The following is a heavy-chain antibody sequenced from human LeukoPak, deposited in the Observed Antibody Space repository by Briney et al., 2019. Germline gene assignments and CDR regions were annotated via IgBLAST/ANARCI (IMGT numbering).Heavy chain of an antibody. V-gene: IGHV3-30*04. J-gene: IGHJ4*02. CDR2: ISYDGSNE. CDR3: ARVVSAREGAPLN. D-gene: IGHD1-26*01. Sequence: GGSLRLSCAASGFTFSSYVMHWVRQAPGKGLEWVAIISYDGSNEYYADSVKGRFTISRDNSKNTLYLQMNSLRAADTAVYYCARVVSAREGAPLNWGQGTLVTVSS. CDR1: GFTFSSYV.